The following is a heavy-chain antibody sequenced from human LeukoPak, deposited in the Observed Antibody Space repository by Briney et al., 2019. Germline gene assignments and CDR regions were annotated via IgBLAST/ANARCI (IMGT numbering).Heavy chain of an antibody. J-gene: IGHJ4*02. CDR3: ATGGLQFSYFDY. CDR2: IYYSGST. D-gene: IGHD5-24*01. V-gene: IGHV4-59*01. Sequence: SETLSLTCTVSGGSISSYYWSWIRQPPGKGLEWIGYIYYSGSTNYNPSLKSRVTISVDTSKNQFSLKLSSVTAADTAVYYCATGGLQFSYFDYWGQGTLVTVSS. CDR1: GGSISSYY.